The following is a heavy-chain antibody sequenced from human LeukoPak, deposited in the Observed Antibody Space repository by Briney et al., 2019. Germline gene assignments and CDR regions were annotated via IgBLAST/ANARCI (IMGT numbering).Heavy chain of an antibody. Sequence: GGSLRLSCATSGFTFSNTFLNWVRQAPGKGLQYVSSIDTVDYTYYADSVKGRFTISRDNSKNTLYLQMNSLRAEDTAIYYCAKRSLSGSYLGFDYWGQGTLVTVSS. V-gene: IGHV3-53*01. D-gene: IGHD1-26*01. CDR3: AKRSLSGSYLGFDY. CDR2: IDTVDYT. CDR1: GFTFSNTF. J-gene: IGHJ4*02.